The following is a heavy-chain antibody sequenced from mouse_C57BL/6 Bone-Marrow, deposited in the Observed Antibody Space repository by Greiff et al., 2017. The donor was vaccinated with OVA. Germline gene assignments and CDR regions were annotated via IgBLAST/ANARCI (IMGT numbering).Heavy chain of an antibody. Sequence: QVQLQQSGPELVKPGASVKISCKASGYTFSSSWMNWVKQRPGKGLEWIGRIYPGDGDTNYNGKFKGKATLTADKSSSTAYMQLSSLTSEDSAVYFCAVWLRRFFDCWGQGTTLTVSS. CDR1: GYTFSSSW. CDR2: IYPGDGDT. V-gene: IGHV1-82*01. J-gene: IGHJ2*01. D-gene: IGHD2-2*01. CDR3: AVWLRRFFDC.